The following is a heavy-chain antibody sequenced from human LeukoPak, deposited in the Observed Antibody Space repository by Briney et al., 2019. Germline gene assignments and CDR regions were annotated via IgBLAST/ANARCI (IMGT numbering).Heavy chain of an antibody. J-gene: IGHJ4*02. Sequence: SETLSLTCTVSGGSISTYYWSWIRQPPGTGLEWLGYIYHSGSTKYNPSLKSRVTMSVDTSKNQFSLKLSSVTAADTAVYYCASVRTSAPYYDAFDYWGQGTLVTVSS. D-gene: IGHD3-22*01. V-gene: IGHV4-59*01. CDR3: ASVRTSAPYYDAFDY. CDR1: GGSISTYY. CDR2: IYHSGST.